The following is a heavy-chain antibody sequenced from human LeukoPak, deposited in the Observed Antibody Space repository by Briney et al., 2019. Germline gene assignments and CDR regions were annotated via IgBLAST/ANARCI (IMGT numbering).Heavy chain of an antibody. CDR1: GFTFSSYS. J-gene: IGHJ6*03. V-gene: IGHV3-23*01. CDR3: AKGSKVVPGTYYYYMDV. D-gene: IGHD2-2*01. Sequence: PGGSLRLSCAASGFTFSSYSVNWVRQAPGKGLEWVSAISGSGTYYADSVKGRFTISRDNSKNTLYLQMNSLRAEDTALYYCAKGSKVVPGTYYYYMDVWGKGTTVTVSS. CDR2: ISGSGT.